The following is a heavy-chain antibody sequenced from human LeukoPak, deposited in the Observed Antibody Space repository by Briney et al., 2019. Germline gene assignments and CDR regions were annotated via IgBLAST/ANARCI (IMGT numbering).Heavy chain of an antibody. Sequence: GGSLRLSCAASGFTFSSYWMSWVRQAPGKGLEWVANIKQDGSEKYYVDSVEGRFTISRDNAKNSLYLQMNNLRAEETAVYYCAGGSGWLIDYWGQGTLVTVSS. V-gene: IGHV3-7*04. CDR2: IKQDGSEK. J-gene: IGHJ4*02. CDR1: GFTFSSYW. D-gene: IGHD6-19*01. CDR3: AGGSGWLIDY.